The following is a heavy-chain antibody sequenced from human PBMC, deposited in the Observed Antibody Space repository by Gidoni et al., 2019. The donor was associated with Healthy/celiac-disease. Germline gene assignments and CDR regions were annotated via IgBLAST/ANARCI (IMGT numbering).Heavy chain of an antibody. D-gene: IGHD6-19*01. CDR1: GFSFSSYW. CDR3: ARSGSSGWSYYYYYYGMDV. Sequence: EVQLVESGGGLVQPGGALRLSCAASGFSFSSYWMSWVRQAPGKGLEWLANIKQDGSEKYYVDSLKGRFTISRDNAKNSLYLQMNSLRAEDTAVYYCARSGSSGWSYYYYYYGMDVWGQGITVTVSS. J-gene: IGHJ6*02. V-gene: IGHV3-7*01. CDR2: IKQDGSEK.